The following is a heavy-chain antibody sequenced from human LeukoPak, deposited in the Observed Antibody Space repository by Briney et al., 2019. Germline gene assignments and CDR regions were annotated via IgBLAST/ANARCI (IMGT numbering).Heavy chain of an antibody. CDR1: GFIFNSAW. V-gene: IGHV3-15*05. D-gene: IGHD6-13*01. CDR2: IKSKKDGGTA. Sequence: PGGSLRLSCVGSGFIFNSAWVGWVRQVPGKGLEWVGRIKSKKDGGTADYAAPVKDRFTISRDDSKNTLFLQMNSLKTEDTAVYYCTTGLASAGHDGYWGQGTLVTVS. J-gene: IGHJ4*02. CDR3: TTGLASAGHDGY.